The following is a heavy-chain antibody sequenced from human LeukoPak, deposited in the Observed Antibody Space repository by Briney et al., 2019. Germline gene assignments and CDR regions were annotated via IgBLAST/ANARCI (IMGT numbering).Heavy chain of an antibody. Sequence: GGSLRLSCAASGFTFRSYWMHWVRQAPGKGLVWVSRINSDGSSTSYADSVRGRFTISRDNAKNRLYLQMNSLRAEDTAVYYCARDLEYSWSSGWLDPWGQGTLVTVSS. CDR2: INSDGSST. V-gene: IGHV3-74*01. J-gene: IGHJ5*02. D-gene: IGHD6-6*01. CDR3: ARDLEYSWSSGWLDP. CDR1: GFTFRSYW.